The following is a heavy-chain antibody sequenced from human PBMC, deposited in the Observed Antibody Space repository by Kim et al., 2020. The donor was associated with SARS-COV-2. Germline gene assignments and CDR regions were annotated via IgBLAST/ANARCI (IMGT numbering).Heavy chain of an antibody. D-gene: IGHD3-22*01. CDR2: IDSHGGGT. J-gene: IGHJ4*02. CDR3: ASSNSSGYRGVAS. V-gene: IGHV3-23*05. Sequence: GGSLRLSCAASGFTFSDYAMTWVRQAPGKGLEWLSTIDSHGGGTYYGDSVKGRLTISRDNSRNTLYLEMSSLRVDDTAVYYCASSNSSGYRGVASWGQGTLVTVSS. CDR1: GFTFSDYA.